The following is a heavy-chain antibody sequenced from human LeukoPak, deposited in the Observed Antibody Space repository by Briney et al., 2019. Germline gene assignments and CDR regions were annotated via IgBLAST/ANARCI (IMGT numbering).Heavy chain of an antibody. Sequence: AGGSLRLSCTASGFTFGDYAMSWFRQAPGKGLEWVGFIRSKAYGGTTEYAASVKGRFTISRDDSKSIAYLQMNSLKTEDTAVYHCTLRFLEWLLPDYWGQGTLVTVSS. V-gene: IGHV3-49*03. D-gene: IGHD3-3*01. CDR3: TLRFLEWLLPDY. CDR1: GFTFGDYA. CDR2: IRSKAYGGTT. J-gene: IGHJ4*02.